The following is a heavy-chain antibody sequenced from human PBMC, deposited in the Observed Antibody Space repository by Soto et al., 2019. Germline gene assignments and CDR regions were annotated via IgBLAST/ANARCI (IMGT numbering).Heavy chain of an antibody. CDR1: GITFNTYA. D-gene: IGHD3-3*01. J-gene: IGHJ4*02. V-gene: IGHV3-23*01. CDR3: ATRYYNCWSGYLN. CDR2: ISDSGHAT. Sequence: EVQLMESGGGLVQPGGSLRLSCVVSGITFNTYAMTWVRQAPGKGLEWVSSISDSGHATYYTDSVKGRFTISRDNSKNPLYLQMNSLSADDTAIYYCATRYYNCWSGYLNGGQGTLVSVSS.